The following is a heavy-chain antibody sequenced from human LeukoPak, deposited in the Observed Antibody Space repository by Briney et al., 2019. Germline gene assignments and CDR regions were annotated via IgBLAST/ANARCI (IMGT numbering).Heavy chain of an antibody. Sequence: GSSVKVSCKASGGTFSSYAISWVRQAPGQGLEWMGRIIPIFGTANYAQKFQGRVTITTGESTSTAYMELSSLRSEDTAVYYCARTQWELLNWFDPWGQGTLVTVSS. V-gene: IGHV1-69*05. CDR3: ARTQWELLNWFDP. D-gene: IGHD1-26*01. CDR2: IIPIFGTA. J-gene: IGHJ5*02. CDR1: GGTFSSYA.